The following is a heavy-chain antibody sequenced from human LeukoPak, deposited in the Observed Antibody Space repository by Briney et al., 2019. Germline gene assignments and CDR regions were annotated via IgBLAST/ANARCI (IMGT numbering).Heavy chain of an antibody. CDR2: INPKSGGT. CDR3: ARVHYDFWSGYFLRQNNYYMDV. V-gene: IGHV1-2*02. CDR1: GYSFTDYY. D-gene: IGHD3-3*01. Sequence: ASVKVSCKASGYSFTDYYIHWVRLAPGQGLEWMGWINPKSGGTHYVQKFQGRVTMTRDTSISTAYMELSRLRSDDTAVYYCARVHYDFWSGYFLRQNNYYMDVWGKGTTVTVSS. J-gene: IGHJ6*03.